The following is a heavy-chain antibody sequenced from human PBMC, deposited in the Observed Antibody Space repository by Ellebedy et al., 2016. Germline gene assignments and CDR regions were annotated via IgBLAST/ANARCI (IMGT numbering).Heavy chain of an antibody. CDR3: ARAGEYVSGWYGYYYGMDV. Sequence: ASVKVSCXASGYTFTSYDINWVRQATGQGLEWMGWMNPNSGNTGYAQKFQGRVTMTRNTSISTAYMELSSLRSEDTAVYYCARAGEYVSGWYGYYYGMDVWGQGTTVTVSS. CDR2: MNPNSGNT. J-gene: IGHJ6*02. D-gene: IGHD6-19*01. CDR1: GYTFTSYD. V-gene: IGHV1-8*01.